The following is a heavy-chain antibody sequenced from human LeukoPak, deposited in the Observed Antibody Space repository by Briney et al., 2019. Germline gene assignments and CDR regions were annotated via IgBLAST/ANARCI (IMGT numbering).Heavy chain of an antibody. CDR3: ARVDCSSTSCYRSYWFDP. J-gene: IGHJ5*02. V-gene: IGHV1-69*04. CDR2: IIPILGIA. Sequence: ASVKVSCKASGGTFSSYAISWVRQAPGQGLEWVGRIIPILGIANYAQKFQGRVTITADKSTSTAYMELSSLGSEDTAVYYCARVDCSSTSCYRSYWFDPWGQGTLVTVSS. CDR1: GGTFSSYA. D-gene: IGHD2-2*01.